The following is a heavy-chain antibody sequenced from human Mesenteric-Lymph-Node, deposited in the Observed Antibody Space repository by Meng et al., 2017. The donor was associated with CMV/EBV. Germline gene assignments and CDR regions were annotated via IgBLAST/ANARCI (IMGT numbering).Heavy chain of an antibody. CDR1: GVTLDDYA. D-gene: IGHD6-6*01. CDR3: ARVTSSSDYYYYYGMDV. J-gene: IGHJ6*02. CDR2: IKWNSDIL. V-gene: IGHV3-9*01. Sequence: GGSLRLSCAASGVTLDDYAMHWVRQAPGKGLEWVSGIKWNSDILGYADSVKGRFTISRDNAKNSLYLQMNSLRAEDTALYYCARVTSSSDYYYYYGMDVWGQGTTVTVSS.